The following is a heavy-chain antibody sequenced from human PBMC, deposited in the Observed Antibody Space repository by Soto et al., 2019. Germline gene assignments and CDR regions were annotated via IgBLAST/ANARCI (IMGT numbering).Heavy chain of an antibody. CDR2: ISWDGGST. CDR3: AKDLQGIAAAGGYYGMDV. D-gene: IGHD6-13*01. J-gene: IGHJ6*02. Sequence: GESLKISCAASGFTFDDYAMHWVRQAPGKGLEWVSLISWDGGSTYYADSVKGRFTISRDNSKNSLYLQMNSLRAEDTALYYCAKDLQGIAAAGGYYGMDVWGQGTTVTVSS. CDR1: GFTFDDYA. V-gene: IGHV3-43D*03.